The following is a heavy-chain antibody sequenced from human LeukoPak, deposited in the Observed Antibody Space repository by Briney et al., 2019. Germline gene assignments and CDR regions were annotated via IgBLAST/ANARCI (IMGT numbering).Heavy chain of an antibody. V-gene: IGHV1-46*01. CDR3: ARDPHLDAFDI. Sequence: GASVKVSCKASGYTFTSYYMHWVRQAPGQGLEWMGVIKPSGGGTNYAQKFQGRVTVTRDTSTSTVYMELSSLRSEDTAVYYCARDPHLDAFDIWGQGTMVTVSS. CDR2: IKPSGGGT. J-gene: IGHJ3*02. D-gene: IGHD3-3*02. CDR1: GYTFTSYY.